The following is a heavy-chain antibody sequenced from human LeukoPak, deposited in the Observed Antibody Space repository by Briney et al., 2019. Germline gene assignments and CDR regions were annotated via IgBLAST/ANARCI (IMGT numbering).Heavy chain of an antibody. Sequence: GGSLTLSCAASGFTFSSYSMNWVRQAPGKGRECVSYISSDSRTIYYADAVKGRFTISRDNAKNSLYLKMKSLRDEDTAVYYCAKYGSGTSYITNYFDYWGQGTLVTVSS. CDR3: AKYGSGTSYITNYFDY. CDR2: ISSDSRTI. CDR1: GFTFSSYS. D-gene: IGHD3-10*01. V-gene: IGHV3-48*02. J-gene: IGHJ4*02.